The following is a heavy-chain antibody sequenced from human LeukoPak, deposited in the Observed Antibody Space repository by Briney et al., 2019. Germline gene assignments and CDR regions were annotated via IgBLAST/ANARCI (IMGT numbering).Heavy chain of an antibody. CDR2: ITGSGTST. CDR1: GLTFSSYA. CDR3: AKARLGSGTYSAFDI. J-gene: IGHJ3*02. D-gene: IGHD3-10*01. V-gene: IGHV3-23*01. Sequence: GGSLRLSCEGSGLTFSSYAMSWVRQAPGKGPEWVSTITGSGTSTYHAASVKGRFTISRDISQTTLFLQMNSLRAEDTARYYCAKARLGSGTYSAFDIWGQGTMVTVSS.